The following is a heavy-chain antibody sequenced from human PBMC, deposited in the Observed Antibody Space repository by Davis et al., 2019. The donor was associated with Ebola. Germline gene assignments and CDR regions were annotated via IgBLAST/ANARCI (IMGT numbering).Heavy chain of an antibody. D-gene: IGHD3-3*01. V-gene: IGHV3-21*01. CDR3: ARVRFTIFGVVIPYYFDY. Sequence: GESLKISCAASGFTFSSYSMNWVRQAPGKGLEWVSSISSSSSYIYYADSVKGRFTISRDNAKNSLYLQMNSLRAEDTAVYYCARVRFTIFGVVIPYYFDYWGQGTLVTVSS. J-gene: IGHJ4*02. CDR2: ISSSSSYI. CDR1: GFTFSSYS.